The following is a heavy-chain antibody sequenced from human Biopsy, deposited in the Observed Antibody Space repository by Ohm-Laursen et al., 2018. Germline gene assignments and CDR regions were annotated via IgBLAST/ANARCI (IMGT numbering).Heavy chain of an antibody. CDR2: IFYDGSNT. J-gene: IGHJ6*02. CDR1: GFTFNNYG. D-gene: IGHD5-18*01. Sequence: SLRLSCAASGFTFNNYGMQWVLQAPGKGLVWVAFIFYDGSNTYYADSVKGRFTISRDNSRDTLYLQMSSLRAEDTAVYYCAKDRYNYTPIGGFSMDVWGQGTTVIVSS. V-gene: IGHV3-30*02. CDR3: AKDRYNYTPIGGFSMDV.